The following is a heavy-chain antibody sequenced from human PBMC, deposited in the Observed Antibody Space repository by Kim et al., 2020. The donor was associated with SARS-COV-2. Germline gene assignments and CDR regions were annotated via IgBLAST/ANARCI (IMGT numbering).Heavy chain of an antibody. J-gene: IGHJ4*02. V-gene: IGHV6-1*01. Sequence: DYAASVNSRITIIPDTSKNQFSLQLNSVTPEDTAVYYCAGGYASGAWHDYWGQGTLVTVSS. CDR3: AGGYASGAWHDY. D-gene: IGHD6-25*01.